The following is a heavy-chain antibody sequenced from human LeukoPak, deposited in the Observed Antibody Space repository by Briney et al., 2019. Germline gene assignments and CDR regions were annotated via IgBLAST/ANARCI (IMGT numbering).Heavy chain of an antibody. Sequence: GASVKVSCKASGYTFTSYYMHWVRQAPGQGLEWKGIINPSGGSTSYAQKFQGRVTMTRDTSTSTVYMELSSLRSEDTAVYYCAKSSPHGSGSYYNAYNWFDPWGQGTLVTVSS. V-gene: IGHV1-46*03. CDR3: AKSSPHGSGSYYNAYNWFDP. CDR2: INPSGGST. D-gene: IGHD3-10*01. CDR1: GYTFTSYY. J-gene: IGHJ5*02.